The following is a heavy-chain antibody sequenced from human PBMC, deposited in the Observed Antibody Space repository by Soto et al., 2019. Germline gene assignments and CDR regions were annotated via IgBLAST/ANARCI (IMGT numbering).Heavy chain of an antibody. Sequence: ASVKVSCKASGYTFTSYGISWVRQAPGQGLEWMGWISAYNGNTNYAQKLQGRVTMTTDTSTSTAYMELRSLRSDDTAVYYCAREPRRVAARLLINWFDPWGQGTLVTVSS. D-gene: IGHD6-6*01. V-gene: IGHV1-18*01. CDR1: GYTFTSYG. CDR3: AREPRRVAARLLINWFDP. J-gene: IGHJ5*02. CDR2: ISAYNGNT.